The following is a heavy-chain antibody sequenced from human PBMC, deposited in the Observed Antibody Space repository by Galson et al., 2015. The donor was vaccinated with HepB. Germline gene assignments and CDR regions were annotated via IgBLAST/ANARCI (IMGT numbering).Heavy chain of an antibody. CDR2: INTNSGGT. CDR1: GYTFTGYC. V-gene: IGHV1-2*02. Sequence: SVKVSCKASGYTFTGYCMQWVRQAPGQGLEWMGNINTNSGGTNSAQKFQGRVTMTKDASISTAYMELRRLRSDDTAVYYCARGGSTSRFGFGGAGAFHIWGQGTMVTVSS. CDR3: ARGGSTSRFGFGGAGAFHI. D-gene: IGHD2-2*01. J-gene: IGHJ3*02.